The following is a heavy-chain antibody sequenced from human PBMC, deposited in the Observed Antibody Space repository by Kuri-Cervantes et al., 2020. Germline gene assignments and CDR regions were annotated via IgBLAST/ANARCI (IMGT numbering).Heavy chain of an antibody. CDR1: GFTFSSYG. Sequence: GGSLRLSCGASGFTFSSYGMHWVRQASGKGLEWVGRIRSRSNNYATAYAASVKGRFTISRDDSKNTAYLQMNSLKTEDSAVYYCFAFYDIPKWGQGTLVTVSS. D-gene: IGHD3-9*01. CDR3: FAFYDIPK. CDR2: IRSRSNNYAT. J-gene: IGHJ4*02. V-gene: IGHV3-73*01.